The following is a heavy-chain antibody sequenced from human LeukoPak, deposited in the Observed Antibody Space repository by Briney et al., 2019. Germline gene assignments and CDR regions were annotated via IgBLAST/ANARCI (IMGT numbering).Heavy chain of an antibody. CDR2: IYYSGST. CDR3: ATTESGYDLFFDY. V-gene: IGHV4-59*01. D-gene: IGHD5-12*01. CDR1: GGSISIYY. Sequence: SETLSLTCTVSGGSISIYYWSWIRQPPGKGLEWIGYIYYSGSTNYNPSLKSRVTISVDTSKNQFSLKRSSVTAADTAVYYCATTESGYDLFFDYWGQGTLVTVSS. J-gene: IGHJ4*02.